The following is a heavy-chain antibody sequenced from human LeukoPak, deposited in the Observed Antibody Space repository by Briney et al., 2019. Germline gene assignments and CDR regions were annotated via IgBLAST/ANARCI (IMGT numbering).Heavy chain of an antibody. CDR2: MNPNSGNT. CDR3: ARGLRVTRGHAFDI. J-gene: IGHJ3*02. V-gene: IGHV1-8*01. CDR1: GYTFTSYD. Sequence: ASVKVSRKASGYTFTSYDINWVRQATGQGLEWMGWMNPNSGNTGYAQKFQGRVTMTRNTSISTAYMELSSLRSEDTAVYYCARGLRVTRGHAFDIWGQGTMVTVSS. D-gene: IGHD4-23*01.